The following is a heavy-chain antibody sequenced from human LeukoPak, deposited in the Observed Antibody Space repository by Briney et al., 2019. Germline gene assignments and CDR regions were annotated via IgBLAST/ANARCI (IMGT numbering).Heavy chain of an antibody. D-gene: IGHD3-10*01. CDR2: ISYDGSNK. V-gene: IGHV3-30-3*01. CDR1: GFTFSSYA. Sequence: PGGSLRLSCAASGFTFSSYAMHWVRQAPGKGLEWVAVISYDGSNKYYADSVKGRFTISRDNSKNTLYLQMNSLRAEDTAVCYCARAHYGSGSYAASYYFDYWGQGTLVTVSS. CDR3: ARAHYGSGSYAASYYFDY. J-gene: IGHJ4*02.